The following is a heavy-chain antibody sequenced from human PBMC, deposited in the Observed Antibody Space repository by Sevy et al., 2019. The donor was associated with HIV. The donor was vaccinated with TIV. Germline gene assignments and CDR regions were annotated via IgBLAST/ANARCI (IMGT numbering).Heavy chain of an antibody. D-gene: IGHD3-22*01. CDR1: GFTLTTYA. Sequence: GGSLRLSCAASGFTLTTYAMNWVRQAPGKGLKWVSTIFNSGDVTYYADSVKGRFTISRDNSKNSVYLKMNSLRAEDTALYFCAGARYDSSGYFDAFDMWGQGTMVTVS. V-gene: IGHV3-23*01. CDR2: IFNSGDVT. CDR3: AGARYDSSGYFDAFDM. J-gene: IGHJ3*02.